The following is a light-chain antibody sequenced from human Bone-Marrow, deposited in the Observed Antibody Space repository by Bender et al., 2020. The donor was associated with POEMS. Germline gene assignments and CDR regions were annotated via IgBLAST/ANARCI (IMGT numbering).Light chain of an antibody. CDR1: SSNIGTYS. CDR2: SND. Sequence: QSVLTQPPSAAATSGQRVTISCSGSSSNIGTYSVNWYQQLPGAAPKLLIYSNDRRPSGVPDQFSSSKSGTSASLAISGLQSEDEAISYCASWDVSLNGWVFGAGTTLAV. V-gene: IGLV1-44*01. CDR3: ASWDVSLNGWV. J-gene: IGLJ3*02.